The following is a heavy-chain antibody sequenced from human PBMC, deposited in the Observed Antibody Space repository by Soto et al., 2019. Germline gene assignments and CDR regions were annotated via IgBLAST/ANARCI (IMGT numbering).Heavy chain of an antibody. V-gene: IGHV3-23*01. J-gene: IGHJ5*02. D-gene: IGHD5-12*01. Sequence: GGSLRLSCGASGFSFSSYAMSWVRQAPGKGLEWVSSISPTVGRTSYADSVKGRFTISRDNFKNTLYLQMNSLKAEDTAVYYCAKGHSAYDLKWFDPWGQGTLVTVSS. CDR2: ISPTVGRT. CDR3: AKGHSAYDLKWFDP. CDR1: GFSFSSYA.